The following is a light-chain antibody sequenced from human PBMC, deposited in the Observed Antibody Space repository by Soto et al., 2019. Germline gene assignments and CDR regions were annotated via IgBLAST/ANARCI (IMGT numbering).Light chain of an antibody. Sequence: EIVLTQSPGTLSLSPGERATLSCRASQSVSSSYLVWYQQKPGQAPRLLIYGASTRATGIPDRFSGSGSGTDFTLTISILEPEDFAVYYCQQFEGAFGGGTKVAIK. CDR1: QSVSSSY. CDR3: QQFEGA. J-gene: IGKJ4*01. V-gene: IGKV3-20*01. CDR2: GAS.